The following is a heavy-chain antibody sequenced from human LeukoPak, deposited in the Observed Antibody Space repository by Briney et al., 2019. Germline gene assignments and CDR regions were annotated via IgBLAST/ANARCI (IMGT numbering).Heavy chain of an antibody. CDR3: AREGYSSSWYLGQH. Sequence: SETLSLTCTVSGGSISSYYWSWIRQPPGKGLEWIGYIYYSGSTNYNPSLKSRVTISVDTSKNQFSLKLSSVTAADTAVYYCAREGYSSSWYLGQHWGQGTLVTVSS. CDR1: GGSISSYY. CDR2: IYYSGST. J-gene: IGHJ1*01. V-gene: IGHV4-59*12. D-gene: IGHD6-13*01.